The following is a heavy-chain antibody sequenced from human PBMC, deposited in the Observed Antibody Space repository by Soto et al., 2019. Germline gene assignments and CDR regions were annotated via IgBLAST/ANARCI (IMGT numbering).Heavy chain of an antibody. CDR3: ARLLPVIVGANIGHDY. D-gene: IGHD1-26*01. Sequence: SETLSLTCTVSGGSISSSSYYWGWIRQPPGKGLEWIGSIYYSGSTYYNPSLKSRVTISVDTSKNQFSLKLSSVTAADTAVYYCARLLPVIVGANIGHDYWGQGTLVTVSS. CDR2: IYYSGST. CDR1: GGSISSSSYY. V-gene: IGHV4-39*01. J-gene: IGHJ4*02.